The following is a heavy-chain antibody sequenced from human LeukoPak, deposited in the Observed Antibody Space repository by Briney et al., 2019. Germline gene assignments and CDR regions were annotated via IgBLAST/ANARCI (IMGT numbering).Heavy chain of an antibody. CDR3: ARYFGYYYGMDV. J-gene: IGHJ6*02. CDR1: GGSFSGYY. Sequence: SETLSLTCAVYGGSFSGYYWSWIRQPPGKGLEWIGYIYYSGSTQYNPSLKSRVTILVDTSKNQFSLKLSSVTAADTAVYYCARYFGYYYGMDVWGQGTTVTVS. V-gene: IGHV4-59*01. CDR2: IYYSGST. D-gene: IGHD2/OR15-2a*01.